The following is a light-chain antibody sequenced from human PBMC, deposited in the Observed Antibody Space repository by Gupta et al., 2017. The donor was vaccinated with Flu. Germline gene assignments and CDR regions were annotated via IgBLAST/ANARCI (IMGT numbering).Light chain of an antibody. Sequence: QSDLTQTASVSGSHGPSITISCTGTSSDVGGYNYVSWYQQYPGKAPKLTIYDVSNRPSGVSNRFSGSKSGNTASLTISELQAEDEADYYCTSYTSSNTLAFGGGTKLTVL. CDR1: SSDVGGYNY. CDR2: DVS. J-gene: IGLJ3*02. V-gene: IGLV2-14*01. CDR3: TSYTSSNTLA.